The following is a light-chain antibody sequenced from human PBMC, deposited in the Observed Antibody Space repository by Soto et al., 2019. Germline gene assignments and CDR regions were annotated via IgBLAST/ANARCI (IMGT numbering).Light chain of an antibody. CDR2: GAS. CDR3: QQYGSSPKT. V-gene: IGKV3-20*01. Sequence: EIVLTQSPGTLSLSPGERATLSCRASQSVSGSYLAWYQQKPGQAPSLLIYGASTRATGVPGRFSGSGSGTDFTLTISRLEPEAFAVYYCQQYGSSPKTFGQGTKVEIK. J-gene: IGKJ1*01. CDR1: QSVSGSY.